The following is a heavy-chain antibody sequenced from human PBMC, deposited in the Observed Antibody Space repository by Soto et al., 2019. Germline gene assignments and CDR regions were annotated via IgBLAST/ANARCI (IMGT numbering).Heavy chain of an antibody. CDR1: GGTFSSYA. J-gene: IGHJ5*02. CDR2: IIPIFGTA. D-gene: IGHD2-2*02. CDR3: ARDLSTPPAAIGLSWFDP. V-gene: IGHV1-69*13. Sequence: SVKVSCKASGGTFSSYAISWVRQAPGQGLEWMGGIIPIFGTANYAQKFQGRVTITADESTSTAYMELSSLRSEDTAVYYCARDLSTPPAAIGLSWFDPWGQGTLVTVSS.